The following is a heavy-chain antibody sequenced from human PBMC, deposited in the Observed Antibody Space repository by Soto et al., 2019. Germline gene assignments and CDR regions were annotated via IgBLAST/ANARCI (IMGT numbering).Heavy chain of an antibody. CDR3: ARDGVAAGLYLDN. J-gene: IGHJ4*02. CDR1: GFIFRGYW. Sequence: PGGALRLSCAASGFIFRGYWMSWVRQAPGKGLEWVANINQDGSGKYYVDSVRGRFIISRDNAENSLYLQMNSLRAEDTALYYCARDGVAAGLYLDNWGQGTLVTVSS. D-gene: IGHD2-15*01. V-gene: IGHV3-7*01. CDR2: INQDGSGK.